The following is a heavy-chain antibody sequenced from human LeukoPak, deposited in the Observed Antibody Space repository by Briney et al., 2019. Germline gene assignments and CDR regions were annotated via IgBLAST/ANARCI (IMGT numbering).Heavy chain of an antibody. CDR3: ARGCWLRGFDY. V-gene: IGHV4-61*02. CDR2: IYTSGST. J-gene: IGHJ4*02. Sequence: SETLSLTCSVSGGSISSGSYYWSWIRQPAGTGLEWIGRIYTSGSTNYNPSLKSRVTISVDTSKNQFSLKLSSVTAADTAVYYCARGCWLRGFDYWGQGTLVTVSS. D-gene: IGHD5-12*01. CDR1: GGSISSGSYY.